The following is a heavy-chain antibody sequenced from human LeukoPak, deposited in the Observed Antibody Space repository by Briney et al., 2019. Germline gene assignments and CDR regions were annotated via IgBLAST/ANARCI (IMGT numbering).Heavy chain of an antibody. CDR1: GGSISSSSYY. V-gene: IGHV4-61*05. J-gene: IGHJ5*02. Sequence: KSSETLSLTCTVSGGSISSSSYYWAWIRQRSGKGLEWIGDIYYSGSTNYNPSLKSRVTISVDTSRNQFSLKLSSVTAADTAVYYCARGDYYDGGGRNWFDPWGQGTLVTVSS. CDR3: ARGDYYDGGGRNWFDP. D-gene: IGHD3-16*01. CDR2: IYYSGST.